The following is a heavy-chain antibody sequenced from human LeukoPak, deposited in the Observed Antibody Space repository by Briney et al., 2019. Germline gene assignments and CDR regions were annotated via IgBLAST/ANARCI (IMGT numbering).Heavy chain of an antibody. V-gene: IGHV4-39*07. CDR1: GDSISNSSYY. CDR2: IYYSGNT. J-gene: IGHJ4*02. D-gene: IGHD3-10*01. Sequence: PSETLPLTCTVSGDSISNSSYYWGWIRQPPGKGLEWIGSIYYSGNTYYNPSLKSRVTISVDASKNQFSLKLSSVTAADTAVYYCARELMVRGVEEYWGQGTLVTVSS. CDR3: ARELMVRGVEEY.